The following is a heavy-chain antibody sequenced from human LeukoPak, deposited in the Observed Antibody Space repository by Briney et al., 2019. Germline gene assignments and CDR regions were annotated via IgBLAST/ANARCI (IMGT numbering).Heavy chain of an antibody. Sequence: SETLSLTCTVSGGSSISNSRSWIRQPAGKGLEWIGRIYSSGSTNYNPSLKGRVTMSVDTSKNQFSLKLSSVTAADTAVYYCARDRSSWPNFDYWGQGTLVTVSS. CDR2: IYSSGST. CDR1: GGSSISNS. V-gene: IGHV4-4*07. D-gene: IGHD6-13*01. J-gene: IGHJ4*02. CDR3: ARDRSSWPNFDY.